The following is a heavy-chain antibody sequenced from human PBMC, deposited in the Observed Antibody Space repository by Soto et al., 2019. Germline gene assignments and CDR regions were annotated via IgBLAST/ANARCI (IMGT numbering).Heavy chain of an antibody. Sequence: ESGGGLVQPGGSLRLSCAASGFTFSSYEMNWVRQAPGKGLEWVSYISSSGSTIYYADSVKGRFTISRDNAKNSLYLQMNSLRAEDTAVYYCARRLNGRGWFDYWGQGTLVTVSS. CDR2: ISSSGSTI. CDR1: GFTFSSYE. V-gene: IGHV3-48*03. J-gene: IGHJ4*02. CDR3: ARRLNGRGWFDY. D-gene: IGHD2-15*01.